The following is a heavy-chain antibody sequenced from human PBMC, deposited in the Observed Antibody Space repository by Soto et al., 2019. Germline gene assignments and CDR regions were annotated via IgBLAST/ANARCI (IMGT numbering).Heavy chain of an antibody. CDR2: ISGSGGST. D-gene: IGHD5-18*01. V-gene: IGHV3-23*01. Sequence: GSLRLSCAASGFTFSSYAMSWVRQAPGKGLEWVSAISGSGGSTYYADSVKGRFTISRDNSKNTLYLQMNSLRAEDTAVYYCAKDLRAAMLTCCYYGMDVWGQGTTVPVSS. CDR1: GFTFSSYA. J-gene: IGHJ6*02. CDR3: AKDLRAAMLTCCYYGMDV.